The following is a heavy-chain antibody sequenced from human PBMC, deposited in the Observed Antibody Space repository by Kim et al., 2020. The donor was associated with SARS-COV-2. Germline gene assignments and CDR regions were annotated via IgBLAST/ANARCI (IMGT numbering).Heavy chain of an antibody. CDR2: ISSSSSYI. CDR3: ARGEAYYDILTGAG. Sequence: GGSLRLSCAASGFTFSSYSMNWVRQAPGKGLEWVSSISSSSSYIYYADSVKGRFTISRDNAKNSLYLQMNSLSAEDAAVSSCARGEAYYDILTGAGWGQG. CDR1: GFTFSSYS. J-gene: IGHJ1*01. V-gene: IGHV3-21*01. D-gene: IGHD3-9*01.